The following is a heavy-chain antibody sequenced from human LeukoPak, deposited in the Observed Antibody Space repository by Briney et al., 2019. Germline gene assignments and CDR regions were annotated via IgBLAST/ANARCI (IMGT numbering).Heavy chain of an antibody. CDR1: GGSISSSYSY. V-gene: IGHV4-39*07. Sequence: SETLSLTCTVSGGSISSSYSYWGWIRQPPGKGLEWIGNIYYSGSTNYNPSLKSRVTISVDTSKNQFSLKLSSVTAADTAVYFRARGCRGDNFDYWGQGTLVTVSS. J-gene: IGHJ4*02. CDR3: ARGCRGDNFDY. CDR2: IYYSGST. D-gene: IGHD7-27*01.